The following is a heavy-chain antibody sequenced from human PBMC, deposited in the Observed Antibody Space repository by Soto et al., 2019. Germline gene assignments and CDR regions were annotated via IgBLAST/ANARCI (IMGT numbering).Heavy chain of an antibody. Sequence: PGGSLRLSCAASGFTFSSYAMSWVRQAPGKGLEWVSAISGSGGSTYYADSVKGRFTISRDNSKNTLNLQMNSLRVEDTAVYYCMRAEIRGEQIDYWGQGSQVTVSS. CDR3: MRAEIRGEQIDY. J-gene: IGHJ4*02. CDR1: GFTFSSYA. CDR2: ISGSGGST. D-gene: IGHD3-16*01. V-gene: IGHV3-23*01.